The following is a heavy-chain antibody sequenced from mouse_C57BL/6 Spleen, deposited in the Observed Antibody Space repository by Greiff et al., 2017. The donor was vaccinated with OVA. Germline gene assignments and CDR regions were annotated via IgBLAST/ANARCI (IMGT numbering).Heavy chain of an antibody. CDR2: IYPRSGNT. CDR1: GYTFTSYG. CDR3: ARVTTVVNYFDY. V-gene: IGHV1-81*01. D-gene: IGHD1-1*01. J-gene: IGHJ2*01. Sequence: VQGVESGAELARPGASVKLSCKASGYTFTSYGISWVKQRTGQGLEWIGEIYPRSGNTYYNEKFKGKATLTADKSSSTAYMELRSLTSEDSAVYFCARVTTVVNYFDYWGQGTTLTVSS.